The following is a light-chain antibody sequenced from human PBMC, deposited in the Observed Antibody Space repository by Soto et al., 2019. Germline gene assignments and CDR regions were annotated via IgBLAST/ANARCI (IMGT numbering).Light chain of an antibody. CDR2: AAS. J-gene: IGKJ4*01. CDR1: QGIGVY. Sequence: DTQMTQSPSSLSASLGDRVTITCRARQGIGVYLAWFQQKPVNAPKLLIYAASTLQSGDPSRFSGSGSGTDFTLTVSSLQPEDVATYYCPKYNSGPLTFGGGTRVEIK. V-gene: IGKV1-27*01. CDR3: PKYNSGPLT.